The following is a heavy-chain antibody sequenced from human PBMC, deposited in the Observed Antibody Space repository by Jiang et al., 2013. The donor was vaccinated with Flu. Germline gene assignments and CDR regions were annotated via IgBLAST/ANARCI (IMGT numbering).Heavy chain of an antibody. CDR3: ARVDLVLVDYPLDHYYGMDV. V-gene: IGHV1-8*01. D-gene: IGHD2-2*01. CDR2: MNPKSEKT. Sequence: VQSGSELRKPGASVTVSCRASGYIFRNNDVNWVRQAAGQGLEWVGRMNPKSEKTTYAQKFLDRVTLTINISTSTAYMELRDLTSEDTAVYFCARVDLVLVDYPLDHYYGMDVWGQGTTVTVSS. CDR1: GYIFRNND. J-gene: IGHJ6*02.